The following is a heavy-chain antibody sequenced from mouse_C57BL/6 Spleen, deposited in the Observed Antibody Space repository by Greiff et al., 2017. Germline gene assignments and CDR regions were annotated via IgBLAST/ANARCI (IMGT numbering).Heavy chain of an antibody. J-gene: IGHJ3*01. V-gene: IGHV1-54*01. CDR3: ARGACYGISYWFAY. CDR2: INPGSGGT. Sequence: QVQLQQSGAELVRPGTSVKVSCKASGYAFTNYLIEWVKQRPGQGLEWIGVINPGSGGTNNNEKFKGKATLTADKSSSTAYMQLRSLKSVNSAVYFCARGACYGISYWFAYWGQGTLVTVSA. CDR1: GYAFTNYL. D-gene: IGHD1-1*01.